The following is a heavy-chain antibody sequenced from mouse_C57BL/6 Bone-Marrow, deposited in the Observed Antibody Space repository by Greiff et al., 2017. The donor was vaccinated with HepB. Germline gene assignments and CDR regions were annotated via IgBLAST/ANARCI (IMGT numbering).Heavy chain of an antibody. CDR1: GFTFSDYG. D-gene: IGHD2-5*01. Sequence: EVQLVESGGGLVKPGGSLKLSCAASGFTFSDYGMHWVRQAPEKGLEWVAYISSGSSTIYYADTVKGRFTISRDNAKNTLFLQMTSLRSEDTAMYYCATYYSILFAYWGQGTLVTVSA. CDR2: ISSGSSTI. V-gene: IGHV5-17*01. J-gene: IGHJ3*01. CDR3: ATYYSILFAY.